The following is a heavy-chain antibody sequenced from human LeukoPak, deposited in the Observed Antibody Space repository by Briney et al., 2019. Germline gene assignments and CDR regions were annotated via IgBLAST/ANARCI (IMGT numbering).Heavy chain of an antibody. CDR1: GGSISSISNY. J-gene: IGHJ4*02. Sequence: SETLTLTCTVSGGSISSISNYWGWIRQPPGKGLGSIGSVSYSGSTYYNPSLKSRVTMSADTSKNQFSLKLSSVTAADTAVYYCARLTPYSGSPLDDYWGQGTLVTVSS. CDR3: ARLTPYSGSPLDDY. V-gene: IGHV4-39*01. CDR2: VSYSGST. D-gene: IGHD1-26*01.